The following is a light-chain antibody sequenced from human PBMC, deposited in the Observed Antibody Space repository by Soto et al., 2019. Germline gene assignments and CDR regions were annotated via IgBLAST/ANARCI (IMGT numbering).Light chain of an antibody. CDR3: HQYDNWPLT. V-gene: IGKV3-15*01. CDR1: QSVGRH. J-gene: IGKJ4*01. CDR2: GVS. Sequence: EIVMTQSPATLSVFPGERATLSCRASQSVGRHLAWYQQSPGQAPRLLIYGVSARASGIPARFSGSGSETEFNLTISSLQSGDFAVYYCHQYDNWPLTFGGGSKLEIK.